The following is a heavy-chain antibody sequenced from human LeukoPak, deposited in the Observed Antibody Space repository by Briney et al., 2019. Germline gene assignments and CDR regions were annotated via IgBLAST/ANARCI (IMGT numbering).Heavy chain of an antibody. D-gene: IGHD3-3*01. CDR2: ISGSGGST. CDR3: ARLSGPSHTHYYYYMDV. V-gene: IGHV3-23*01. CDR1: GFTFSSYA. Sequence: GSLRLSCAASGFTFSSYAMSWVRQAPGKGLEWVSAISGSGGSTYYADSVKGRFTISRDNSKNTLYLQMNSLRAEDTAVYYCARLSGPSHTHYYYYMDVWGKGTTVTVSS. J-gene: IGHJ6*03.